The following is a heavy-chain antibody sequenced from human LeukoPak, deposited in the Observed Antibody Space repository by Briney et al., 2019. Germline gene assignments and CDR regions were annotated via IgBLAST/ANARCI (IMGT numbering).Heavy chain of an antibody. Sequence: PSGTLSLTCTVAGASITSSGFYWGWLRQPPGKGLEWIVNIYYGGSAYYNPSLKSRVTISVDTSKNQFSLKLSSVTAADTAVYYCARQPNIVVVDNWFDPWGQGTLVAVSS. CDR3: ARQPNIVVVDNWFDP. V-gene: IGHV4-39*07. J-gene: IGHJ5*02. CDR2: IYYGGSA. D-gene: IGHD2-15*01. CDR1: GASITSSGFY.